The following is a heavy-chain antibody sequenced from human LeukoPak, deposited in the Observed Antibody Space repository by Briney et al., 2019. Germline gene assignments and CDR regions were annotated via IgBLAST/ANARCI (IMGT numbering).Heavy chain of an antibody. J-gene: IGHJ4*02. Sequence: GESLKISCSASGFAFSGFAMGWVLQAPGKGLEWVSSISGSGGNTYYADSVEGRFTVSRDNSKNTLYLQMNSLRAEDTALYYCARGRGGDYVPSRFDYWGQGTLVTVSS. CDR2: ISGSGGNT. D-gene: IGHD4-17*01. CDR3: ARGRGGDYVPSRFDY. V-gene: IGHV3-23*01. CDR1: GFAFSGFA.